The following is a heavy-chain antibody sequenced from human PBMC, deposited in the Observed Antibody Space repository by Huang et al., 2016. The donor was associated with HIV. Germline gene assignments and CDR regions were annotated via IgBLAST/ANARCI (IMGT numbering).Heavy chain of an antibody. D-gene: IGHD3-10*01. J-gene: IGHJ3*02. CDR3: AKGSMANAFDI. V-gene: IGHV3-30*02. Sequence: QVQLVESGGGVVQPGGSLRLSCAASGFTFSSYGMHWVGQAPGKGLEGVAFIRYDGSNKYYADSVGGRFTISRDNSKNTLYLQMNSLRAEDTAVYYCAKGSMANAFDIWGQGTMVTVSS. CDR2: IRYDGSNK. CDR1: GFTFSSYG.